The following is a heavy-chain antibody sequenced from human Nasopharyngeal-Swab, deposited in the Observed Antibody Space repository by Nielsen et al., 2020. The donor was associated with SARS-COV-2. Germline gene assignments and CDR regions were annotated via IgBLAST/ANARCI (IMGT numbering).Heavy chain of an antibody. J-gene: IGHJ6*02. Sequence: ASVKVSCKASGYTFTSYGISWVRQAPGQGLEWMGWISAYNGNTNYAQKLQGRVTMTTDTSTSTAYMELRSLRSEDTAVYYCARFSRYYYYYGMDVWGHGTAVTVSS. CDR3: ARFSRYYYYYGMDV. CDR2: ISAYNGNT. D-gene: IGHD2/OR15-2a*01. V-gene: IGHV1-18*01. CDR1: GYTFTSYG.